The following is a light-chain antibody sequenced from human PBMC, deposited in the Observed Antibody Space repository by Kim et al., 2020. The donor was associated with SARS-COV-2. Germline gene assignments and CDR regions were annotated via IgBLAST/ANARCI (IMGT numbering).Light chain of an antibody. V-gene: IGKV1-27*01. CDR3: LKYNSAPWT. CDR2: AAS. CDR1: QGSSNY. J-gene: IGKJ1*01. Sequence: AYGGDRVTITCRASQGSSNYLAWYQQKAGKVPQLLIYAASTLQAGVPSRCSGSGSGTYFTLTISSLQPEDVATYYCLKYNSAPWTFGQGTKVDIK.